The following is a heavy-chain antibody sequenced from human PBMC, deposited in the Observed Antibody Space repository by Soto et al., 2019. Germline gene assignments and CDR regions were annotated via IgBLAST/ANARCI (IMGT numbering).Heavy chain of an antibody. D-gene: IGHD3-16*02. V-gene: IGHV4-4*02. Sequence: QVQLQESGPGLVKPSGTLSLTCTVSSGSINNDRWWTWVRQPPGKGLEWIGEIYHSGATNYDPYLQTRVTISQAKSKDPFSLKFNSVTSADAATYYCGGGVIVSGSGVIEYWGQGTLVIVSS. CDR1: SGSINNDRW. J-gene: IGHJ4*02. CDR2: IYHSGAT. CDR3: GGGVIVSGSGVIEY.